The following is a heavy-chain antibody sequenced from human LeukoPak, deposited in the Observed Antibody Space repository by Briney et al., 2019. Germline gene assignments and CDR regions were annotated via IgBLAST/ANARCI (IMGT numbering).Heavy chain of an antibody. CDR2: INCNSGDT. J-gene: IGHJ4*02. CDR1: GYTFTVYY. CDR3: AKENKAVDTAGLGF. D-gene: IGHD5-18*01. V-gene: IGHV1-2*02. Sequence: ASVKVSCKASGYTFTVYYMHWGRQAPAQRLEGMGWINCNSGDTNYAQKCQGRVTMTRDTSISTVYMEVSGLSSDDTAVYYCAKENKAVDTAGLGFWGQGTLVTVSS.